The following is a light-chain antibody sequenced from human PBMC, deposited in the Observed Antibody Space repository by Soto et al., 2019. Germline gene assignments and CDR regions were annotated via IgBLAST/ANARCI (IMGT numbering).Light chain of an antibody. J-gene: IGLJ1*01. CDR2: EVS. CDR3: SSYAGSSNV. V-gene: IGLV2-14*01. Sequence: QSVLTQPASVSGSPGQSITISCTGTSSDVGGYNYVSWYRLHPGKAPKLMIYEVSNRPSGVSNRFSGSKSGNTASLTISGLQAEDEADYYCSSYAGSSNVFGTGTKVTVL. CDR1: SSDVGGYNY.